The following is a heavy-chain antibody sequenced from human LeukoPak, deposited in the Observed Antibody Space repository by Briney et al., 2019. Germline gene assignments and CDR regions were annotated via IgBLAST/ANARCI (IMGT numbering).Heavy chain of an antibody. J-gene: IGHJ4*02. CDR3: ARTRYYYGSRSYGAPYYFDY. D-gene: IGHD3-10*01. V-gene: IGHV4-39*01. Sequence: SETLSLTCTVSGGSISSNSYYWGWIRQPPGKGLEWIGSIYYSGSTYYNPSLKNRLTISVDTSKNQFSLKLSSVTAADTAVYYCARTRYYYGSRSYGAPYYFDYRGQGTLVTVSS. CDR1: GGSISSNSYY. CDR2: IYYSGST.